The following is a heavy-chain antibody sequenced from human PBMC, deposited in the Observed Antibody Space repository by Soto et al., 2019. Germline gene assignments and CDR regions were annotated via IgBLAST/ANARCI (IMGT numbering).Heavy chain of an antibody. J-gene: IGHJ4*02. CDR3: VRGGHGSGSYLGSY. CDR2: IRQDGGAQ. D-gene: IGHD3-10*01. V-gene: IGHV3-7*03. CDR1: GFHFTKHW. Sequence: GVSLSLSCLASGFHFTKHWMSWVRQAPGKGLEWVANIRQDGGAQYYVDSVKGRFTISRDNAKNSVYLQMDSLRAEDTAVYYCVRGGHGSGSYLGSYWGQGILVTV.